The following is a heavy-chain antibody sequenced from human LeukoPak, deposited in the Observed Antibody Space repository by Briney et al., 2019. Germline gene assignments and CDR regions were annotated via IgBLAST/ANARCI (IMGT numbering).Heavy chain of an antibody. CDR3: AKDAHFLYGGKRDYYFDY. J-gene: IGHJ4*02. Sequence: GGSLRLSCAASGFTFVSYGMRWVRQAPGKGLEWVTFIRYDGSDKDYADSVKGRFTISRDNSKNTLYLQMNSLRREDTAVYYCAKDAHFLYGGKRDYYFDYWGQGTLVTVSS. CDR1: GFTFVSYG. V-gene: IGHV3-30*02. CDR2: IRYDGSDK. D-gene: IGHD4-23*01.